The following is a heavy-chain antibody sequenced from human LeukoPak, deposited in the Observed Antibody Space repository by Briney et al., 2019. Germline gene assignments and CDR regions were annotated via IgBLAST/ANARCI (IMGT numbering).Heavy chain of an antibody. J-gene: IGHJ4*02. CDR2: IAGSGRST. CDR3: AKEATARKWVVWGTFDH. V-gene: IGHV3-23*01. D-gene: IGHD2-8*02. CDR1: GFTFNNFA. Sequence: PGGSLRLSCVGSGFTFNNFAMSWVRQAPGKGLESVAAIAGSGRSTYDADSVKGGFTVSRDNSKNTLYLQMNNVRVEGTAIYFCAKEATARKWVVWGTFDHWGQGTQVTVS.